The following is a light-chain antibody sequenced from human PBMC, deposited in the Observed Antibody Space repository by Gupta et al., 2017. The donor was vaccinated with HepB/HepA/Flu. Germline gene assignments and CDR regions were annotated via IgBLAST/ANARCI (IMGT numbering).Light chain of an antibody. CDR3: QRYGLSPPLT. CDR1: QSIISRY. CDR2: GAC. Sequence: NVLPQAPATLSLSPGERATLSCRASQSIISRYFAWYQQKPGQAPRLLIYGACSRATCIPDRFSSSGSGTDFTLTISRLEAEDVAVYHCQRYGLSPPLTFGGGTKVEIK. V-gene: IGKV3-20*01. J-gene: IGKJ4*01.